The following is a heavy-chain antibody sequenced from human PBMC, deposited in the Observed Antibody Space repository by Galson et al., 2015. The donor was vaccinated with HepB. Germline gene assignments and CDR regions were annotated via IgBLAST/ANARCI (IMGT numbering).Heavy chain of an antibody. CDR1: GDSVSSNIAT. J-gene: IGHJ6*02. Sequence: CAISGDSVSSNIATWNWIRQSPSRGLEWLGRTFYRSKWDNDYAVSVRGRISINPDTSKNQFSLQLDSVTPEDTAVYYCAGAGTGGPNWYYGLDVWGQGTTVTVSS. V-gene: IGHV6-1*01. D-gene: IGHD6-19*01. CDR2: TFYRSKWDN. CDR3: AGAGTGGPNWYYGLDV.